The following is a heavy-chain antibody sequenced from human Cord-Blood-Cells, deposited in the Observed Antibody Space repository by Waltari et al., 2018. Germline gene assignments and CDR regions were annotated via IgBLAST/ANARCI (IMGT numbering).Heavy chain of an antibody. V-gene: IGHV4-34*01. D-gene: IGHD6-13*01. J-gene: IGHJ6*02. CDR2: INHSGST. Sequence: QVQLQQWGAGLLKPSETLSITCAVYGGSFSGYYWSWIAQPPGKGLEWIGEINHSGSTNYNPSLKSRVTISVDTSKNQFSLKLSSVTAADTAVYYCARAGYSSRHYGMDVWGQGTTVTVSS. CDR1: GGSFSGYY. CDR3: ARAGYSSRHYGMDV.